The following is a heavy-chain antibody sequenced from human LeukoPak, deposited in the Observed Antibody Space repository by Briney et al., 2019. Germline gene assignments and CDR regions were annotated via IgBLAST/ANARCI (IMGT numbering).Heavy chain of an antibody. CDR1: AYTFTGYY. CDR3: ARSEQFPYYMDV. V-gene: IGHV1-2*02. J-gene: IGHJ6*03. D-gene: IGHD6-19*01. Sequence: ASVTVSCKASAYTFTGYYMHWVRQAPGQGLEWMGWIYPNSGGTNYAQKFQGRVTMTRDTSISTAYMELSRLRSDDTAVYYCARSEQFPYYMDVWGKGTTVTVSS. CDR2: IYPNSGGT.